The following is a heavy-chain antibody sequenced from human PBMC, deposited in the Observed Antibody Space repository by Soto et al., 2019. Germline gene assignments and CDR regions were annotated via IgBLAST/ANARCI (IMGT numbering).Heavy chain of an antibody. CDR3: ARVLPPFDP. J-gene: IGHJ5*02. CDR1: GYTFTSYG. Sequence: QVQLVQSGAEVKKPGASVKVPCKASGYTFTSYGISWVRQAPGQGLEWMGWINAYSGNTNYAQKLQGRVTMTTDTSTSTAYMQLRSRSADDTAVYYCARVLPPFDPWGQGTLVTVSS. CDR2: INAYSGNT. V-gene: IGHV1-18*01.